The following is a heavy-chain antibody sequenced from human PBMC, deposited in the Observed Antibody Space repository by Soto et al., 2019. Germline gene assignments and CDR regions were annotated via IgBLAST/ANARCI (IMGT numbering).Heavy chain of an antibody. D-gene: IGHD4-17*01. J-gene: IGHJ5*02. CDR1: GDSISNNNYY. CDR2: IYYSGST. CDR3: ASTDYASWFDP. V-gene: IGHV4-39*01. Sequence: QLQLQESDPGLVKPSETLSLTCTVSGDSISNNNYYWGWIRQPPGKGLEWIGSIYYSGSTYYNPSLKSRVTISVDTSKNQFSLRLNSVTAADTAIYYCASTDYASWFDPWGQGTLVIVSS.